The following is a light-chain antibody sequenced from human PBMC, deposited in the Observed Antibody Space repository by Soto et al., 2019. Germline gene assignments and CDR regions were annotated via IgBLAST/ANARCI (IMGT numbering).Light chain of an antibody. CDR3: QQYVTAPPGT. CDR1: QSVSSSY. V-gene: IGKV3-20*01. Sequence: IVLTQSPGTLSLSPGERATLSCRASQSVSSSYLAWYQQKPGQAPRLLIYGASSRATGIPDRFSGSGYGTDFTLTISRLEPGDFAVYYCQQYVTAPPGTFGQGTKVEIK. J-gene: IGKJ1*01. CDR2: GAS.